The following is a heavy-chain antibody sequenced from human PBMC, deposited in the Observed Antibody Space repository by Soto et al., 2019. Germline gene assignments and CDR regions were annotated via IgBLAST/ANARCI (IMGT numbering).Heavy chain of an antibody. D-gene: IGHD3-3*01. CDR1: GDSISSHDW. V-gene: IGHV4-4*02. J-gene: IGHJ4*02. Sequence: QVQLQESGPGLVKPSGTLSLTCAVSGDSISSHDWWSWVRQPPKKGLEWIGEIYHSGGTNYNPSLMSRATISVDNSKNQFSPKLSSVTAADTAVYYCVRNGYYSLDYWGQGTLVTVSS. CDR3: VRNGYYSLDY. CDR2: IYHSGGT.